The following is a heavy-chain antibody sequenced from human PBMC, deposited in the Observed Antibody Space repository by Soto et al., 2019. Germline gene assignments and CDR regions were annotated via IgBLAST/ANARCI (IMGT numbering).Heavy chain of an antibody. CDR3: ARHRGYYDILTGYYTELNFDY. D-gene: IGHD3-9*01. CDR2: IYYSGTT. J-gene: IGHJ4*02. CDR1: GGSISSSSYY. V-gene: IGHV4-39*01. Sequence: SETLSLTCTVSGGSISSSSYYWGWICQPPGKGLVWIGSIYYSGTTYYNPSLKSRVTISVDTSKNQFSLKLSSVTAADTAVYYCARHRGYYDILTGYYTELNFDYWGQGTLVTVSS.